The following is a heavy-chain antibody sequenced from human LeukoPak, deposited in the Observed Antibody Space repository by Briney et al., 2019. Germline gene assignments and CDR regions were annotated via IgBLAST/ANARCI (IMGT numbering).Heavy chain of an antibody. D-gene: IGHD3-3*01. CDR2: IYSGGST. CDR3: ARAGLRFLEWLTDYFDY. V-gene: IGHV3-53*01. J-gene: IGHJ4*02. Sequence: GGSLRLSCAASGFTVSSNYMSWVRQAPGKGLEWVSVIYSGGSTYYADSVKGRFTISRDNAKNSLYLQMNSLRAEDTAVYYCARAGLRFLEWLTDYFDYWGQGTLVTVSS. CDR1: GFTVSSNY.